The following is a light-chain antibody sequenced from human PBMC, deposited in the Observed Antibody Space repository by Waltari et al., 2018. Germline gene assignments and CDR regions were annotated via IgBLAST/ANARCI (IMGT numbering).Light chain of an antibody. CDR2: EDI. J-gene: IGLJ1*01. CDR3: CSFSDDTIYI. Sequence: QSALTQPASVSGSPGQSITISCTDTSSDVGSYNLVSWYQQHPGKAPKLLIYEDIRRPSGISNRFSGATSGNTASLTISGLQPEDDADYYCCSFSDDTIYIFGTGTKVTVL. V-gene: IGLV2-23*01. CDR1: SSDVGSYNL.